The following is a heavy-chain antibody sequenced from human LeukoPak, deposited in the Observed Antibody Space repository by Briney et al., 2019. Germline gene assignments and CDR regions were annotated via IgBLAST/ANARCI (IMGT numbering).Heavy chain of an antibody. Sequence: ASLKVSCKASGYTFTGYSMHWVRQAPGQGLEWMGWINPNSGVTNYAQKFQGRVTMTRDTSISAAYMELSSLRSDDTAVYYCARSPRGYSGYVTYYYYGMDVWGQGTTVTVSS. D-gene: IGHD5-12*01. J-gene: IGHJ6*02. CDR1: GYTFTGYS. CDR2: INPNSGVT. V-gene: IGHV1-2*02. CDR3: ARSPRGYSGYVTYYYYGMDV.